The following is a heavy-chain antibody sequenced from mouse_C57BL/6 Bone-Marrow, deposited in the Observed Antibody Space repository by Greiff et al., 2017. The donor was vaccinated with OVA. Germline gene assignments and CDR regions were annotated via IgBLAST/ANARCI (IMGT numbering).Heavy chain of an antibody. CDR3: ARWGYYYGSSSWFAY. J-gene: IGHJ3*01. CDR2: IYPRSGNT. CDR1: GYTFTSYG. D-gene: IGHD1-1*01. V-gene: IGHV1-81*01. Sequence: VQLQQSGAELARPGASVKLSCKASGYTFTSYGISWVKQRTGQGLEWIGEIYPRSGNTYYNEKFKGKATLTADKSSSTVYMELRSLTSEDSAVYFCARWGYYYGSSSWFAYWGQGTLVTVSA.